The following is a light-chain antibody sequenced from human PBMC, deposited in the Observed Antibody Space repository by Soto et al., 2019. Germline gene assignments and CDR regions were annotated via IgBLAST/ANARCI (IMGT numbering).Light chain of an antibody. J-gene: IGKJ1*01. CDR1: QSVSNY. CDR3: QKYGGSPQT. CDR2: GAS. V-gene: IGKV3-20*01. Sequence: EIVLTQSPGTLSLSPGERATLSCRASQSVSNYLAWYQHKPGQAPRLLIYGASSRATGIPDRFSGSGSETDFTLTISRLEPEDFAVYCCQKYGGSPQTFGPGTKV.